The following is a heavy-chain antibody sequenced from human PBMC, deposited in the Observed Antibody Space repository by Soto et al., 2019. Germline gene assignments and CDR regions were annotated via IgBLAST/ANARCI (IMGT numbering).Heavy chain of an antibody. CDR3: ATESGSTYGYFDY. Sequence: SETLSLTCTVSGGSVTSDEDYWSWIRQSPGKGLEWIGYISNSGSTGYNPSLKTRLSMSVDRSKNQFTLRLTSGTAADTAVYFCATESGSTYGYFDYWGQGTQVTVSS. CDR2: ISNSGST. D-gene: IGHD4-17*01. J-gene: IGHJ4*02. CDR1: GGSVTSDEDY. V-gene: IGHV4-30-4*01.